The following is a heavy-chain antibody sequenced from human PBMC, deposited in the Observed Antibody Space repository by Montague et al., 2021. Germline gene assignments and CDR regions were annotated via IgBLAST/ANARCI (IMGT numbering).Heavy chain of an antibody. V-gene: IGHV4-59*08. CDR1: SGSIIRAH. J-gene: IGHJ5*02. CDR3: AREDYFVSGSSYKGFDP. Sequence: SETLSLTCTVSSGSIIRAHWSWVRQPPGKGLEWLGSMFYGGSTSNNPSLKSRVTMSIDTSTNQFSLNLSFVTAADTAVYYCAREDYFVSGSSYKGFDPWGQGILVTVSS. CDR2: MFYGGST. D-gene: IGHD3-10*01.